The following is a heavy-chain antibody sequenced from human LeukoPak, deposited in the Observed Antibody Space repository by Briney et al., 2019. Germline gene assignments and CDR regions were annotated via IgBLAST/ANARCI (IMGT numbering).Heavy chain of an antibody. CDR3: AKARHYYDSSGYTDY. V-gene: IGHV3-30*18. CDR1: GFTFSSYG. J-gene: IGHJ4*02. CDR2: ISYDGSNK. Sequence: PGRSLRLSCAASGFTFSSYGMHWVRQAPGKGLEWVAVISYDGSNKYYADSVEGRFTISRDNSKNTLYLQMNSLRAEDTAVYYCAKARHYYDSSGYTDYWGQGTLVTVSS. D-gene: IGHD3-22*01.